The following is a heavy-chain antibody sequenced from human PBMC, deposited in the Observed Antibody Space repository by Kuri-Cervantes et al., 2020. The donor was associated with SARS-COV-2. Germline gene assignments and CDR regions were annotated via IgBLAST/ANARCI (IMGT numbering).Heavy chain of an antibody. CDR1: GFTFSSYG. D-gene: IGHD3-22*01. CDR3: AKDMYYDSSGFYYAFDI. V-gene: IGHV3-30*02. CDR2: IRYDGSNK. Sequence: GGSLRLSCTASGFTFSSYGMHWVRQGPGKGLEWVAFIRYDGSNKYYADSVKGRFTSSRDNSKNTLYLQMNSLRAEDTAVYYCAKDMYYDSSGFYYAFDIWGQGTMVTVSS. J-gene: IGHJ3*02.